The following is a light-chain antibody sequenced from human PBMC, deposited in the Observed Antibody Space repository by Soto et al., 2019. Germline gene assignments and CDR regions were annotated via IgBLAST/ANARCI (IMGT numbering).Light chain of an antibody. CDR1: QRITRN. J-gene: IGKJ1*01. Sequence: EMLFTQSPATLSLSPGDGATLSCRASQRITRNFLAWYQQKPGQAPRLLIYGASTRATDMPGRFSGRGAGAEFTLTISSLQSEDFAVYYCQQYRSWPRTFGQGTKVDIK. CDR2: GAS. CDR3: QQYRSWPRT. V-gene: IGKV3-15*01.